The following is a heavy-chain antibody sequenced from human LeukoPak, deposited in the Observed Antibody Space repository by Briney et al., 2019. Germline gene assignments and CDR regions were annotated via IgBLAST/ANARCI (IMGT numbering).Heavy chain of an antibody. Sequence: ASVKVSCKASGGTFSSYTISRVRQAPGQGLEWMGRIIPILGIANYAQKFQGRVTITADKSTSTAYMELSSLRSEDTAVYYCARDLGSYYGMDVWGKGTTVTVSS. D-gene: IGHD6-25*01. J-gene: IGHJ6*04. CDR2: IIPILGIA. V-gene: IGHV1-69*04. CDR3: ARDLGSYYGMDV. CDR1: GGTFSSYT.